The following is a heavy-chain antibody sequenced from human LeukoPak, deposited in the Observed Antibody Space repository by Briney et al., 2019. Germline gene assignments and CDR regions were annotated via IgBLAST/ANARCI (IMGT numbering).Heavy chain of an antibody. Sequence: PGGSLRLSCAASGFTFSSYWMHWVRHAPGKGLVWVSRINGDGSTTSNADSVKGRFTISRDNAKNTLYLQMNSLRVEDTAVYYCARVAPDCSGGSCFDYWGQGTLVTVSS. D-gene: IGHD2-15*01. CDR1: GFTFSSYW. V-gene: IGHV3-74*01. CDR3: ARVAPDCSGGSCFDY. CDR2: INGDGSTT. J-gene: IGHJ4*02.